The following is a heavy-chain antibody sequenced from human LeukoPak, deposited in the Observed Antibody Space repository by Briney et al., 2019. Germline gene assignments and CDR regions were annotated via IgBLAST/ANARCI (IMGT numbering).Heavy chain of an antibody. CDR1: GGSISSGSYY. J-gene: IGHJ4*02. V-gene: IGHV4-61*02. Sequence: SQTLSLTCTVSGGSISSGSYYWSWSRQPAGKGLEWIGRIYTSGSTNYNPSLKSRVTISVDTSKNQFSLKLSSVTAADTAVYYCARDLIIWSGYYTDYWGQGTLVTVSS. D-gene: IGHD3-3*01. CDR2: IYTSGST. CDR3: ARDLIIWSGYYTDY.